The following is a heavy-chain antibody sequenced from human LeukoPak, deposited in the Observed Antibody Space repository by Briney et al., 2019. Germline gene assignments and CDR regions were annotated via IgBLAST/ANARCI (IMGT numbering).Heavy chain of an antibody. CDR3: GKDPNGNFIGAFDF. D-gene: IGHD4-23*01. CDR1: GFTFSDYY. CDR2: ISSSGNII. V-gene: IGHV3-11*01. J-gene: IGHJ3*01. Sequence: GGSLRLSCAASGFTFSDYYMTWIRQAPGKGLEWVSYISSSGNIIYYADSVKGRFTMSRDNAKNSLWLQMDSLRAEDTAVYYCGKDPNGNFIGAFDFWGQGTMVTVSS.